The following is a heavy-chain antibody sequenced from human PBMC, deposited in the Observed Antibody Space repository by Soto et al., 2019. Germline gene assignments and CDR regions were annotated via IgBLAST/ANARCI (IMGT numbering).Heavy chain of an antibody. V-gene: IGHV3-23*01. J-gene: IGHJ4*02. CDR2: ISGGGGST. D-gene: IGHD2-15*01. CDR1: GLTFSSYA. Sequence: EVQLLESGGGLVQPGGSLRLSCAASGLTFSSYAMSWVRQAPGKGLEWVSSISGGGGSTYYADSVKGRFTISRDNSKHTLFLQMNSLRVDDTAVYYCAKGAVPATLNYFDCCGQGTLVTVSS. CDR3: AKGAVPATLNYFDC.